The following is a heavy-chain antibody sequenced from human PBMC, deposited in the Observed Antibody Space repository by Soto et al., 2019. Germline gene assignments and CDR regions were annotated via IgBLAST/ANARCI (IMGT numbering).Heavy chain of an antibody. D-gene: IGHD2-15*01. V-gene: IGHV3-33*01. CDR2: IWYDGSNK. CDR1: GFTFSSYG. J-gene: IGHJ3*02. CDR3: ARLTSVAATAHHDAFDI. Sequence: QVQLVESGGGVVQPGRSLRLSCAASGFTFSSYGMHWVRQAPGKGLEWVAVIWYDGSNKYYADSVKGRFTISRDNSKNTLYLQTNSLRAEDTAVYYCARLTSVAATAHHDAFDIWGQGTMVTVSS.